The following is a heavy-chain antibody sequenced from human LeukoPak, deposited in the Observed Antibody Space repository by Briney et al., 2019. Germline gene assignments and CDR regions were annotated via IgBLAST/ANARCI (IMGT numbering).Heavy chain of an antibody. CDR3: TRKGYYYGSGSYFY. Sequence: SETLPLTCAVYGGSFSGYYWSWIRQPPGKGLEWIGEINHSGSTNYNPSLKSRVTISVDTSKNQFSLKLSSVTAADTAVYYCTRKGYYYGSGSYFYWGQGTLVTVSS. D-gene: IGHD3-10*01. V-gene: IGHV4-34*01. CDR1: GGSFSGYY. CDR2: INHSGST. J-gene: IGHJ4*02.